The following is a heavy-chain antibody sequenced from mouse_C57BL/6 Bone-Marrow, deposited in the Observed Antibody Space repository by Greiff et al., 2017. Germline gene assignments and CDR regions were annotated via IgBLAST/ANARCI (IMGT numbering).Heavy chain of an antibody. CDR1: GFTFSDYY. Sequence: EVQGVESGGGLAQPGGSLKLSCAASGFTFSDYYMYWVRQTPEKRLEWVAYISNGGGSTYSPDTVKGRFTISRDNAKHTLYLQRSRLKSEDTAMYDCARRIHGAIDYWGQGTSVTVSS. J-gene: IGHJ4*01. CDR3: ARRIHGAIDY. CDR2: ISNGGGST. V-gene: IGHV5-12*01.